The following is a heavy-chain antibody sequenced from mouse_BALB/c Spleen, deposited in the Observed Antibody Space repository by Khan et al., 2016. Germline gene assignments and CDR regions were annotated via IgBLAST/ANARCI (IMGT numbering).Heavy chain of an antibody. Sequence: EVELVESGGGLVQPGGSLKLSCAASGFTFSSYGMSWVRQTPDKRLELVATINSNGGSTYYPDSVKGRFTISRDNAKNTLYLQMRSLKSEDTAMYYCARGEDGYDWFAYWGQGTLVTVSA. D-gene: IGHD2-2*01. V-gene: IGHV5-6-3*01. CDR3: ARGEDGYDWFAY. J-gene: IGHJ3*01. CDR1: GFTFSSYG. CDR2: INSNGGST.